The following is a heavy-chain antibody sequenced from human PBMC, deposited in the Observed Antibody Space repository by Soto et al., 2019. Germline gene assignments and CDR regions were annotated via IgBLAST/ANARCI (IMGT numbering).Heavy chain of an antibody. D-gene: IGHD2-15*01. J-gene: IGHJ6*02. CDR1: GFTFSSYG. CDR2: ISYDGSNK. V-gene: IGHV3-30*18. CDR3: AKDLKFYSYYYYGMDV. Sequence: QVQLVESGGGVVQPGMSLRLSCAASGFTFSSYGMHWVRQAPGKGLEWVAVISYDGSNKYYADSVKGRFTISRDNSKNPLYLQMNSLRGEDTAVYYCAKDLKFYSYYYYGMDVWGQGTTVTVSS.